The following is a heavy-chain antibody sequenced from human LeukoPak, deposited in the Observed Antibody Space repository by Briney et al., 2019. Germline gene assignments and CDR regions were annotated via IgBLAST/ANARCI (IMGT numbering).Heavy chain of an antibody. V-gene: IGHV3-74*01. CDR1: GFSFSGKW. CDR3: GSPYSGSWYTVDY. D-gene: IGHD6-13*01. CDR2: IDVDGTTA. Sequence: GGSLRLSCVASGFSFSGKWLHWVRQAPGKGLVWVSNIDVDGTTANYVDSVKGRFTIARDNAKNTLYLQMNSLRVEDTALYYCGSPYSGSWYTVDYWGQGTLVTVSS. J-gene: IGHJ4*02.